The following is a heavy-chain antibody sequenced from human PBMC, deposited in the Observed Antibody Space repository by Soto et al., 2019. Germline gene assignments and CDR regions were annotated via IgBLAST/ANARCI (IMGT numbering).Heavy chain of an antibody. Sequence: SETLSLTCTVSGGSISSYYWSWIRQPPGKGLEWIGYIYYSGSTVYNPSFKSRVTISVDTSKNQFSLKLNSVTAADTAVYYCARDLWGYCGTDCYPLDVWGQGTTVTVSS. D-gene: IGHD2-21*02. CDR3: ARDLWGYCGTDCYPLDV. CDR1: GGSISSYY. CDR2: IYYSGST. V-gene: IGHV4-59*01. J-gene: IGHJ6*02.